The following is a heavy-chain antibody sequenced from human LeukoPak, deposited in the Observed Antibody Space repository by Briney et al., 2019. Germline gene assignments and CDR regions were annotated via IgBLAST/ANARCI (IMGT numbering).Heavy chain of an antibody. J-gene: IGHJ4*02. Sequence: SETLSLTCTVSGYSISTDYYWGWVRQPPGKGLQWIWSIYHSGTTYYHPSLKSRVTITVDTSMNQFSLKLGSVTAADTAVYDCARAGIAVAHFDYWGQGTLVTVSS. CDR3: ARAGIAVAHFDY. D-gene: IGHD6-19*01. CDR2: IYHSGTT. V-gene: IGHV4-38-2*02. CDR1: GYSISTDYY.